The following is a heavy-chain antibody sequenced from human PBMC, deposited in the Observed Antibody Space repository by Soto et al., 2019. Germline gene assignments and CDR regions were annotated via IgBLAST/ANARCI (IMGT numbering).Heavy chain of an antibody. V-gene: IGHV4-31*01. J-gene: IGHJ5*02. CDR2: IYHSGTT. Sequence: QVQLQEPGPGLVKPSQTLSLTCTVSGGSISSGGYYWSWIRQHPGKGLEWIGYIYHSGTTYYNPALKRPDTIAPDTSKNQFTQKLTSVTAADTAVDYCASVRGHQLLGWFDPWGQGAMGTVSS. CDR3: ASVRGHQLLGWFDP. CDR1: GGSISSGGYY. D-gene: IGHD2-2*01.